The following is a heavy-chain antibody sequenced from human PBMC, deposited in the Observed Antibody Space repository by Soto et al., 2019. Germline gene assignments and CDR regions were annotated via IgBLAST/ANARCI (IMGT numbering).Heavy chain of an antibody. Sequence: QVQLVESGGGVVQPGRSLRLSCAASGFTFSSYGMHWVRQAPGKGLEWVAVISYDGSNKYYADSVKGRFTISRDNSKNTLYLQMNSLRAEDTAVYYCARVPELELGGGNWFDPWGQGTLVTVSS. D-gene: IGHD1-26*01. CDR3: ARVPELELGGGNWFDP. CDR2: ISYDGSNK. V-gene: IGHV3-30*03. J-gene: IGHJ5*02. CDR1: GFTFSSYG.